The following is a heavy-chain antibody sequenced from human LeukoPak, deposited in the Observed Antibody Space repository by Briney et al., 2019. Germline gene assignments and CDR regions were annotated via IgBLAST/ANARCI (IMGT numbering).Heavy chain of an antibody. CDR1: GYSFTDYY. D-gene: IGHD3-22*01. Sequence: ASVKVSCKASGYSFTDYYMHWVRQAPGQGLEWMGWINTNTGNPTYAQGFTGRFVFSLDTSVSTAYLQISSLKAEDTAVYYCARGYYDSSGYYHYWGQGTLVTVSS. CDR2: INTNTGNP. J-gene: IGHJ4*02. CDR3: ARGYYDSSGYYHY. V-gene: IGHV7-4-1*02.